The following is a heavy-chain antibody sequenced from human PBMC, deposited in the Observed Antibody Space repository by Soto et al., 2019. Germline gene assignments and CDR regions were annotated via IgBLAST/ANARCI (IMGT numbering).Heavy chain of an antibody. CDR1: GSSITITYY. V-gene: IGHV4-38-2*01. J-gene: IGHJ4*02. D-gene: IGHD6-13*01. CDR3: VRNSSISPFDY. Sequence: PSETLSLTCAVSGSSITITYYWGWVRQPPGKGLEWIGSIHHSGSVFESGSAHYNPSFKSRVTISADTSKNQFSLKLTSVTAADTAVYFCVRNSSISPFDYWGKGTLVTVS. CDR2: IHHSGSV.